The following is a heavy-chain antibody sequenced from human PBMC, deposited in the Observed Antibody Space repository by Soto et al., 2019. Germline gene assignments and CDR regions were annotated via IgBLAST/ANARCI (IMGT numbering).Heavy chain of an antibody. D-gene: IGHD2-2*01. V-gene: IGHV1-8*01. CDR3: AREGYCSSTSCYAHDFYYMDV. Sequence: ASVKVSCKASGYTFTSYDINWVRQATGQGLEWMGWMNPNSGNTGYAQKFQGRVTMTRNTSISTAYMELSSLRSEDTAVYYCAREGYCSSTSCYAHDFYYMDVWGKGTTVTVSS. CDR2: MNPNSGNT. J-gene: IGHJ6*03. CDR1: GYTFTSYD.